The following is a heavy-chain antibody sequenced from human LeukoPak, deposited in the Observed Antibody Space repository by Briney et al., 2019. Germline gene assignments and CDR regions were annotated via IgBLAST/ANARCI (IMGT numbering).Heavy chain of an antibody. Sequence: ASVKVSCKASGYTFTSYGISWVRQAPGQGLEWMGWISAYNGNTNYAQKLQGRVTMTTDTSTSTAYMELRSLRSDDTAVYYCARWVIVVVPAANDYYYMDVWGKGTTVTVSS. V-gene: IGHV1-18*01. CDR1: GYTFTSYG. CDR2: ISAYNGNT. D-gene: IGHD2-2*01. J-gene: IGHJ6*03. CDR3: ARWVIVVVPAANDYYYMDV.